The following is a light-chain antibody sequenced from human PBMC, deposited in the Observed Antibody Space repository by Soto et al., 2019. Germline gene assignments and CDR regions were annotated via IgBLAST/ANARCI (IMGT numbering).Light chain of an antibody. CDR2: DAS. V-gene: IGKV1-33*01. J-gene: IGKJ5*01. CDR1: QDITNY. CDR3: QQYSHLIT. Sequence: DIQMTQPPSSLSPSVGDRVTVTCQASQDITNYLNWYQQKLEKAPKLLMYDASNLETGVPSRFSGSGSGTDFTFTISSLQPEDIATYYCQQYSHLITFGQGTRLEIK.